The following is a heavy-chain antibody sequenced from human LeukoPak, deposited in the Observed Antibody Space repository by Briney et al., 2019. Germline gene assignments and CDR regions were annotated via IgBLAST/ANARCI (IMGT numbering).Heavy chain of an antibody. D-gene: IGHD3-16*02. CDR1: GGSFSGYY. V-gene: IGHV4-34*01. J-gene: IGHJ5*02. CDR3: ARGLLMGYTLANARTWFDP. CDR2: INHSGST. Sequence: SETLSLTCAVYGGSFSGYYWSWIRQPPGKGLEWIGEINHSGSTNYNPSLKSRVTISVDTSKNQFSLKLSSVTAADTAVYYCARGLLMGYTLANARTWFDPWGQGTLVTVSS.